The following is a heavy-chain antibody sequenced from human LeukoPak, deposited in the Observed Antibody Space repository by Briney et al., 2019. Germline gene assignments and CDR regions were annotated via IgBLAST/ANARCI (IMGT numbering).Heavy chain of an antibody. CDR3: ARGLLSGSYVFDY. CDR1: GGTFSSYA. V-gene: IGHV1-69*13. CDR2: TIPIFGTA. Sequence: GASVKVSCKASGGTFSSYAISWVRQAPGQGLEWMGGTIPIFGTANYAQKFQGRVTITADESTSTAYMELSSLRSEDTAVYYCARGLLSGSYVFDYWGQGTLVTVSS. D-gene: IGHD1-26*01. J-gene: IGHJ4*02.